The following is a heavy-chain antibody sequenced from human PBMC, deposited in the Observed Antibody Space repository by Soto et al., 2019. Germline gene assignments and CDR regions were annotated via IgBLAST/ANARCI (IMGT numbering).Heavy chain of an antibody. CDR1: GFTFSSYW. J-gene: IGHJ4*02. CDR2: IKQDGSEK. CDR3: ARNYYDSSGYYGGFDY. V-gene: IGHV3-7*03. D-gene: IGHD3-22*01. Sequence: GGSLRLSCAASGFTFSSYWMSWVRQAPGKGLEWVANIKQDGSEKYYVDSVKGRFTISRDNAKNSLYLQMNSLRAEDTAVYYCARNYYDSSGYYGGFDYWGQGTLVTVSS.